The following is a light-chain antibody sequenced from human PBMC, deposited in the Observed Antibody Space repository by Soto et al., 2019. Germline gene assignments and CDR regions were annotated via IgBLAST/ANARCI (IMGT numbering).Light chain of an antibody. J-gene: IGKJ2*01. CDR1: QPVSTN. CDR3: QQYKSWPYT. V-gene: IGKV3-15*01. CDR2: GSL. Sequence: ELVMTQSPATLSVSAGETVTLSCRTSQPVSTNLAWYQHKPGQSPRLLIYGSLSRATDVPARFSGSGSGTECTLAINNLQSEDFAVYYCQQYKSWPYTFGQGTKLHIK.